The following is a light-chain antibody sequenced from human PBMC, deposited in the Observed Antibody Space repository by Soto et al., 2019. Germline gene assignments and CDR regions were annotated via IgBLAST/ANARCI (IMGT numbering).Light chain of an antibody. CDR2: GAS. CDR1: QSVVTY. J-gene: IGKJ2*01. CDR3: QQSYRSPYT. V-gene: IGKV1-39*01. Sequence: DIQMTQSPSSLSASVGDTVTVTCRASQSVVTYLNWYQQKPGKAPELLIYGASSLQSGVPSRFSSSGSRSDFTLTIKGLQPEDFATYYCQQSYRSPYTFGQGTKVDIK.